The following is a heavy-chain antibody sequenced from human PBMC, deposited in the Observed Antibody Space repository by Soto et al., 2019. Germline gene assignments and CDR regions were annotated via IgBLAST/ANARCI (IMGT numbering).Heavy chain of an antibody. CDR2: SIPIFGTA. CDR1: GGTFSSYA. D-gene: IGHD3-22*01. J-gene: IGHJ1*01. V-gene: IGHV1-69*06. Sequence: SVKVSCKASGGTFSSYAISWVRQAPGQGLEWMGGSIPIFGTANYAQKFQGRVTITADKSTSTAYMELSSLRSEDTAVYYCASGEYSDSSGYYYGVYFQHWGQGTLVTVSS. CDR3: ASGEYSDSSGYYYGVYFQH.